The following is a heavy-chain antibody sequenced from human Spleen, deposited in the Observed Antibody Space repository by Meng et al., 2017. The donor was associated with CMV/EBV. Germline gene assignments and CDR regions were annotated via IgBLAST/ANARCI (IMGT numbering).Heavy chain of an antibody. J-gene: IGHJ4*02. D-gene: IGHD5-18*01. CDR1: GFSLSTSGVG. V-gene: IGHV2-5*02. CDR2: IYWDDDK. Sequence: QITLKESGPTLVKPXXXXPXTXPFXGFSLSTSGVGVGWIRQPPGKALEWLALIYWDDDKRYSPSLKSRLTITKDTSKNQVVLTMTNMDPVDTATYYCAHLEAEQLWLFGFFDYWGQGTLVTVSS. CDR3: AHLEAEQLWLFGFFDY.